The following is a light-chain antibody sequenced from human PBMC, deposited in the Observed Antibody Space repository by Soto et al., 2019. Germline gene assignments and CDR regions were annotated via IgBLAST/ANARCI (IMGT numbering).Light chain of an antibody. CDR1: SSDVGGFNY. CDR3: TSYTSSSTLVV. CDR2: EVS. Sequence: HSALTQPASVSGSPGQSITISCTGTSSDVGGFNYVSWYQQHPGKAPKLMIYEVSSRPSGVSNRFSGSKSGNTASLTISGLQAEDEGDYYCTSYTSSSTLVVFGGGTKLTVL. V-gene: IGLV2-14*01. J-gene: IGLJ2*01.